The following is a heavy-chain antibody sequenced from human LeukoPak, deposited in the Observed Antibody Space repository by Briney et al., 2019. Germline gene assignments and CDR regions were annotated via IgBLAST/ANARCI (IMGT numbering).Heavy chain of an antibody. V-gene: IGHV1-2*02. CDR3: ARGHGYGDHPDYYYYYGMDV. CDR1: GYTFTGYY. J-gene: IGHJ6*02. CDR2: INPNSGGT. D-gene: IGHD4-17*01. Sequence: ASVQVSCKASGYTFTGYYMHWMRQAPGQGLEWMGWINPNSGGTNYAQKFQGRVTMTRDTSISTAYMELSSLRSEDTAVYYCARGHGYGDHPDYYYYYGMDVWGQGTTVTVSS.